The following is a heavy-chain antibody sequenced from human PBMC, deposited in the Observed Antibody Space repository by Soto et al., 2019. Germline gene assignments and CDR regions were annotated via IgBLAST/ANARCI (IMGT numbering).Heavy chain of an antibody. D-gene: IGHD3-10*01. J-gene: IGHJ6*02. V-gene: IGHV3-9*01. CDR2: ISWNSGKI. CDR1: GFTFDDFA. Sequence: EVQLVESGGGLVQPGRSLRLSCAGSGFTFDDFAMHWVRQGPGKGLEWVSSISWNSGKIVYADSVKGRFTISRDNAKNSLYLQMNSLKAEDTALYYCAKDIIGEAAPDYYYYGLDVWGQGTTVTVSS. CDR3: AKDIIGEAAPDYYYYGLDV.